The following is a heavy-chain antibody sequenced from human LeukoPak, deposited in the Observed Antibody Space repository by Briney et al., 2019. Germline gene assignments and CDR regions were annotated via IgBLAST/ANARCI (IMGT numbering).Heavy chain of an antibody. Sequence: GGSLRLSCAASGFTVSSNYMSWVRQAPGKGLEWVSVIYSGGSTYYADPVKGRFTISRDNSKNTLYLQMNSLRAEDTAVYYCARERDGYNSDYWGQGTLVTVSS. CDR3: ARERDGYNSDY. J-gene: IGHJ4*02. V-gene: IGHV3-53*01. CDR1: GFTVSSNY. D-gene: IGHD5-24*01. CDR2: IYSGGST.